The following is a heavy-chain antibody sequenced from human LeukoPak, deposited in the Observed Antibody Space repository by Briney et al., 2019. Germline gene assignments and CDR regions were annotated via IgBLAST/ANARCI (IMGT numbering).Heavy chain of an antibody. V-gene: IGHV4-34*01. CDR3: ARGFVGGAFDI. D-gene: IGHD3-3*01. J-gene: IGHJ3*02. Sequence: SETLSLTCAVYGGSFSGYYWSWIRQPPGKGLEWIGEINHSGSTNYNPSLKSRVTISVDTSKNQFSLKLSSVTAADTAVYYCARGFVGGAFDIWGQGTMVTVSS. CDR1: GGSFSGYY. CDR2: INHSGST.